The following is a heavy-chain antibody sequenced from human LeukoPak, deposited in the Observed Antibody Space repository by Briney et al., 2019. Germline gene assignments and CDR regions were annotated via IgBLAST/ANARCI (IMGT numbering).Heavy chain of an antibody. CDR3: ERDPYYYDSSGYYGEGFGY. J-gene: IGHJ4*02. Sequence: PGGSLRLSCAASGFTFSSYSMNWVRQAPGKGLEWVSYISSSRNYIFYADSVKGRFTISRDNAKNSLYLQMNSLRAEDTAVYYCERDPYYYDSSGYYGEGFGYWGQGTLVTVSS. D-gene: IGHD3-22*01. CDR1: GFTFSSYS. V-gene: IGHV3-21*01. CDR2: ISSSRNYI.